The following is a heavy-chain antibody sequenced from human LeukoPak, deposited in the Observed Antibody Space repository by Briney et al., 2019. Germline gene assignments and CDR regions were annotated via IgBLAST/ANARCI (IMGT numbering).Heavy chain of an antibody. Sequence: ASVKVSCKASGYTFTGYYMHWVRRAPGQGLEWMGWINPNSGGTNYAQKFQGWVTMTRDTSISTAYMELSRLRSDDTAVYYCAREVRQQLYYYYGMDVWGQGTTVTVSS. D-gene: IGHD6-13*01. V-gene: IGHV1-2*04. CDR3: AREVRQQLYYYYGMDV. CDR2: INPNSGGT. J-gene: IGHJ6*02. CDR1: GYTFTGYY.